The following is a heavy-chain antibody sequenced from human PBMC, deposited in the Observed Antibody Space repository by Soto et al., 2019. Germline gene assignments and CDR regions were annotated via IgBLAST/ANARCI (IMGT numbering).Heavy chain of an antibody. CDR1: GCTFTSYG. Sequence: ASVKVSGKASGCTFTSYGISWVRQAPGQGLEWMGWISAYNGNTNYAQKLQGRVTMTTDTSTSTAYMELRSLRSDDTAVYYCARVVAVAGTVGYYYYGMDVWGQGTTVTVSS. D-gene: IGHD6-19*01. V-gene: IGHV1-18*04. CDR3: ARVVAVAGTVGYYYYGMDV. J-gene: IGHJ6*02. CDR2: ISAYNGNT.